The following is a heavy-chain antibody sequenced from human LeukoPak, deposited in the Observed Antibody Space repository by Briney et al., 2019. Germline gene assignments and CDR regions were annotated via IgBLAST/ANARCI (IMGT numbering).Heavy chain of an antibody. V-gene: IGHV3-23*01. D-gene: IGHD1-26*01. CDR3: AKDRGELLPMYAFDI. CDR1: GFTFSSYA. CDR2: ISGSGGST. J-gene: IGHJ3*02. Sequence: GGSLRLSCAASGFTFSSYAMHWVRQAPGKGLEWVSAISGSGGSTYYADPVKGRFTISRDNSKNTLYLQMNSLRAEDTAVYYCAKDRGELLPMYAFDIWGQGTMVTVSS.